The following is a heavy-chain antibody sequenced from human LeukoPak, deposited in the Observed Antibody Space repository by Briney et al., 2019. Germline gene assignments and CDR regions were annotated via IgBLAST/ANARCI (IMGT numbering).Heavy chain of an antibody. J-gene: IGHJ2*01. Sequence: SETLSLTCTVSGGSISSYYWSWIRQPPGKGLEWIGYIYYSGSTNYNPSLKSRVTISVDTSKNQFSLKLSSVTAADTAVYYCARIGEVAYCGGDCYPSYWYFDLWGRGTLVTVSS. V-gene: IGHV4-59*01. D-gene: IGHD2-21*02. CDR3: ARIGEVAYCGGDCYPSYWYFDL. CDR1: GGSISSYY. CDR2: IYYSGST.